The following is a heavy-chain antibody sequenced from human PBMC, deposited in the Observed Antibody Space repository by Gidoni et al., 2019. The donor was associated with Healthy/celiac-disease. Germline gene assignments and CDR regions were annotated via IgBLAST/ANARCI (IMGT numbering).Heavy chain of an antibody. D-gene: IGHD6-19*01. Sequence: EVQLVQSGAEVKKPGESLKISGKGSGYSFTSYWIGWVRQMPGKGLEWMGFIYPGDSDTRYSPSFQGQVTISADKSISTAYLQWSSLKASDTAMYYCARPYLPGYSSGWDDAFDIWGQGTMVTVSS. CDR2: IYPGDSDT. J-gene: IGHJ3*02. V-gene: IGHV5-51*01. CDR1: GYSFTSYW. CDR3: ARPYLPGYSSGWDDAFDI.